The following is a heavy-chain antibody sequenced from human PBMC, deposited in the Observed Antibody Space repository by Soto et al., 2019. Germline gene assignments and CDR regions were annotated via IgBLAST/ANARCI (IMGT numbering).Heavy chain of an antibody. V-gene: IGHV3-30*18. CDR3: AKDRAAVAAIHSRYYYGMEL. CDR2: ISYDGSNK. CDR1: GFTFSSYG. Sequence: GGSLRLSCAASGFTFSSYGMHWVRQAPGKGLEWVAVISYDGSNKYYADSVKGRFTISRDNSKNTLYLQMNSLRAEDTAVYYCAKDRAAVAAIHSRYYYGMELWGPGTQVTVSS. D-gene: IGHD2-15*01. J-gene: IGHJ6*02.